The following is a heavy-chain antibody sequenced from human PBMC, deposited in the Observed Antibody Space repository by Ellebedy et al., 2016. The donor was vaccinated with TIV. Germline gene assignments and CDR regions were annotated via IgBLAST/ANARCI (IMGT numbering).Heavy chain of an antibody. CDR3: ARERADIVVVPAAIDYYYYGMDV. V-gene: IGHV1-69*13. J-gene: IGHJ6*02. D-gene: IGHD2-2*02. CDR2: IIPIFGTA. Sequence: SVKVSXXASGGTFSSYAISWVRQAPGQGLEWMGGIIPIFGTANYAQKFQGRVTITADESTSTAYMELSSLRSEDTAVYYCARERADIVVVPAAIDYYYYGMDVWGQGTTVTVSS. CDR1: GGTFSSYA.